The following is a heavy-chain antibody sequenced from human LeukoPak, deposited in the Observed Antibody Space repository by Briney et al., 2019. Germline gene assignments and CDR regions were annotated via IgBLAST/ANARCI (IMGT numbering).Heavy chain of an antibody. V-gene: IGHV3-43*01. J-gene: IGHJ4*02. Sequence: PGRSLRLSCAASGFTFDDYTMHWVRQAPGKGLEWVSLISWDGGSTYYADSVKGRFTISRDNSKNSLYLQMNSLRTEDTALYYCARVGATEGYYFDYWGQGTLVTVSS. CDR2: ISWDGGST. D-gene: IGHD1-26*01. CDR1: GFTFDDYT. CDR3: ARVGATEGYYFDY.